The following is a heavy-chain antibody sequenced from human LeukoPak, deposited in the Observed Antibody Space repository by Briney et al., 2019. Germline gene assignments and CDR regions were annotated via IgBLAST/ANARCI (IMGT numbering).Heavy chain of an antibody. CDR2: IDPSGGST. CDR3: ARALTITIFGVVRRRGWFDP. Sequence: ASVKVSCKASGYTFTSYYMHWVRQAPGQGLEWIGIIDPSGGSTSYAQKFQGRVTMTRDTSTSTVYMELSSLRSEDTAVYYCARALTITIFGVVRRRGWFDPWGQGTLVTVSS. D-gene: IGHD3-3*01. V-gene: IGHV1-46*03. CDR1: GYTFTSYY. J-gene: IGHJ5*02.